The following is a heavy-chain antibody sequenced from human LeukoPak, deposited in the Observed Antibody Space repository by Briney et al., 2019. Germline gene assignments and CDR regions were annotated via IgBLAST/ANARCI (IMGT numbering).Heavy chain of an antibody. V-gene: IGHV4-34*01. CDR2: INHSGST. J-gene: IGHJ4*02. Sequence: SETLSLTCAVYGGSFSGYYWSWIRQPPGKGLEWIGEINHSGSTNYNPSLKSRVTISVDTSKNQFSLKLSSVTAADTAVYYCAREGTYGGNGFGFDYWGQGTLVTASS. CDR1: GGSFSGYY. D-gene: IGHD4-23*01. CDR3: AREGTYGGNGFGFDY.